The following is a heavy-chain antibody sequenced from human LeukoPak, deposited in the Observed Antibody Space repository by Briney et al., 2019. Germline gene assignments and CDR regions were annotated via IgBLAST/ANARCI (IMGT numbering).Heavy chain of an antibody. Sequence: SETLSLTCTVSGGSISSYYWSWIRQPPGKGLEWIGYIYYSGSTNYNPSLKSRVTISVDTSKNQFSLKLSSVTAADTAVYFCARAVVYYYDSSGYYYYYYYYMDVWGKGTTVTVSS. D-gene: IGHD3-22*01. CDR2: IYYSGST. CDR1: GGSISSYY. CDR3: ARAVVYYYDSSGYYYYYYYYMDV. J-gene: IGHJ6*03. V-gene: IGHV4-59*01.